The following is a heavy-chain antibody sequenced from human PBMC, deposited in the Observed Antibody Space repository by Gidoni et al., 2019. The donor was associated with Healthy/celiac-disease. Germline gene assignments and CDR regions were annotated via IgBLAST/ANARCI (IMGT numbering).Heavy chain of an antibody. CDR2: IRSKAYGGTT. V-gene: IGHV3-49*05. J-gene: IGHJ4*02. Sequence: EVQLVVSGGGLVKPGRSLRLSCTASGFTFGDYAMSWFRQAPGKGLEWVGFIRSKAYGGTTEYAASVKGRFTISRDDAKSIAYLQMNSLKTEDTAVYYCTRAPVPMSSGWRLTLFYFDYWGQGTLVTVSS. D-gene: IGHD6-19*01. CDR3: TRAPVPMSSGWRLTLFYFDY. CDR1: GFTFGDYA.